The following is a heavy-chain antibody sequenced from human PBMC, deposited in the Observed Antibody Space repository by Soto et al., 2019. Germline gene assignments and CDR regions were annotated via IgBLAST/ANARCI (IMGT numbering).Heavy chain of an antibody. CDR1: GFTFSSYA. CDR2: ISGSGGST. D-gene: IGHD2-15*01. Sequence: EVQLLESGGGLVQPGGSLRLSCAASGFTFSSYAMSWVRQAPGKGLEWVSAISGSGGSTYYADSVKGRFTISRDNSKNTLYLQMNSLRAEDAAVYYCAKRQSSLAGRYCSGGSCYSNYYYYMDVWGKGTTVTVSS. CDR3: AKRQSSLAGRYCSGGSCYSNYYYYMDV. V-gene: IGHV3-23*01. J-gene: IGHJ6*03.